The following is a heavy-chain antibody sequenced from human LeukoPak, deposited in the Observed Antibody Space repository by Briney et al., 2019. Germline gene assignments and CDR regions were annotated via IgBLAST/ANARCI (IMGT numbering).Heavy chain of an antibody. CDR2: IYYSGST. J-gene: IGHJ4*02. CDR1: GGSFSSSNYY. D-gene: IGHD3-22*01. V-gene: IGHV4-39*01. Sequence: SETLSLTCTVSGGSFSSSNYYWGWIRQPPGKGLEWIGNIYYSGSTYYNPSLKSRVTISVDTSKNRFSLKLSSVTAADTAVYYCARVDGDYDSSGYYYGVAYWGQGTLVTVSS. CDR3: ARVDGDYDSSGYYYGVAY.